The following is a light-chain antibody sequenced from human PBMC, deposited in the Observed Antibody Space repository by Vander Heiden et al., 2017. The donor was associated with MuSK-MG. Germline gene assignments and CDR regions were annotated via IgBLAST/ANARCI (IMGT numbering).Light chain of an antibody. CDR2: QVT. CDR1: QSIRSW. Sequence: HLTQSPSTLSASIGDRVIITCRASQSIRSWLAWYQQKPGKGPKLLIYQVTSLSTGVPPKYSGSGTGTAFPLTIISLTPDDLPTYFSQEASDYSWPFGQGTKLELK. V-gene: IGKV1-5*03. J-gene: IGKJ1*01. CDR3: QEASDYSWP.